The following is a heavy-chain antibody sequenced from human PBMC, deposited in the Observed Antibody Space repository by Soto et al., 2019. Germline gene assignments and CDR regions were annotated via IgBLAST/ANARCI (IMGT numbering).Heavy chain of an antibody. D-gene: IGHD6-13*01. CDR1: GFTFSSDW. CDR3: ARGVKNRYNSNFFDY. CDR2: INTDGSDT. J-gene: IGHJ4*02. Sequence: GGSLRLSCAASGFTFSSDWMHWVRQAPGKGLVWVSRINTDGSDTSYADSVKGRFTISRDNSKNTLYLQMSSLRAEDTAVYYCARGVKNRYNSNFFDYWGQGTLVTVSS. V-gene: IGHV3-74*01.